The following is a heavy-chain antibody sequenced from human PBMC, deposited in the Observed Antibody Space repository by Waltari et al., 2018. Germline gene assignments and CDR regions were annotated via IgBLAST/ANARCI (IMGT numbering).Heavy chain of an antibody. D-gene: IGHD3-3*02. J-gene: IGHJ4*02. CDR2: INPDGSKR. CDR3: VLGVTSGF. Sequence: EMQLVESGGGLVQPGGSLRLSCAASGFTFSNSWMTWVRQAPGEGLNWVANINPDGSKRYYVDSVKGRFTISRDNAKNSLNLELNSLRAEDTAVYYCVLGVTSGFWCQGTLVIVSS. CDR1: GFTFSNSW. V-gene: IGHV3-7*01.